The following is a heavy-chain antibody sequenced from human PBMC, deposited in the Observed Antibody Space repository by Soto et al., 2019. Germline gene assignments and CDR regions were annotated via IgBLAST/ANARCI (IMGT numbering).Heavy chain of an antibody. CDR3: ARWDYDILTGSSWFDT. CDR1: GYTFTSYA. CDR2: INAGNGNT. V-gene: IGHV1-3*01. D-gene: IGHD3-9*01. Sequence: ASVKVSCKASGYTFTSYAMHWVRQAPGQRLEWMGWINAGNGNTKYSQRFQGRVTITRDTSASTAYMELSSLRSEDTAVYYCARWDYDILTGSSWFDTWGQGTLVTVSS. J-gene: IGHJ5*02.